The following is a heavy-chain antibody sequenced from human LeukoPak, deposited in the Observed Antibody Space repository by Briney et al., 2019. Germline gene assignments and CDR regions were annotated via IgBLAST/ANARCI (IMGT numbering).Heavy chain of an antibody. D-gene: IGHD3-3*01. Sequence: GASVTVSFTASGYTFTSNYMHWVRQAPGQGLEWMGIINPSGGSTSYAQKFQGRVTMTRDTSTSTVYMELSSLRSEDTDVYYCARNAYDFWSGYDYYYFDYWGQGTLVTVSS. J-gene: IGHJ4*02. V-gene: IGHV1-46*01. CDR3: ARNAYDFWSGYDYYYFDY. CDR2: INPSGGST. CDR1: GYTFTSNY.